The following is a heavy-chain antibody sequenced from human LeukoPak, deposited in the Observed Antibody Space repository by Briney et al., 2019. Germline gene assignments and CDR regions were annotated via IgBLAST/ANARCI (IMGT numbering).Heavy chain of an antibody. CDR3: ARGRCSSTSCYPRWYFDL. CDR1: GGSFSGYY. V-gene: IGHV4-34*01. J-gene: IGHJ2*01. Sequence: PSETLSLTCAVYGGSFSGYYWSWIRQPPGKGLEWIGEINHSGSTNYNPSLKSRVTTSVDTSKNQFSLKLSSVTAADTAVYYCARGRCSSTSCYPRWYFDLWGRGTLVTVSS. D-gene: IGHD2-2*01. CDR2: INHSGST.